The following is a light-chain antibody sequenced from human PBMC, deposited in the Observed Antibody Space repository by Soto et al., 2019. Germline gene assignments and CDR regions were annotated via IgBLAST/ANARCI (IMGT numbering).Light chain of an antibody. CDR3: QQYHKWPPIT. J-gene: IGKJ5*01. Sequence: ETVMTRSPATLSVSPGESATLSYRASQSVDGYLAWYQQKPGQAPRLLIYGASTRATGVTARFRGGGSGTEFTLTISSLQSEDSAVYYCQQYHKWPPITFGQGTRLEIK. CDR1: QSVDGY. CDR2: GAS. V-gene: IGKV3-15*01.